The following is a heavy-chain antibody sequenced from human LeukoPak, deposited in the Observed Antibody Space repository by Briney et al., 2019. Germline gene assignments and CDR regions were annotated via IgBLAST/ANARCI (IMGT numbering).Heavy chain of an antibody. CDR3: AKSNGDRYYYYYYMDV. J-gene: IGHJ6*03. V-gene: IGHV3-43D*03. D-gene: IGHD4-17*01. Sequence: GESLRLSCAASGFTFDDYAMHWVRQAPGKGLEWVSLISWDGGSTYYADSVKGRFTISRDNSKNSLYLQMNSLRAEDTALYYCAKSNGDRYYYYYYMDVWGKGTTVTVSS. CDR1: GFTFDDYA. CDR2: ISWDGGST.